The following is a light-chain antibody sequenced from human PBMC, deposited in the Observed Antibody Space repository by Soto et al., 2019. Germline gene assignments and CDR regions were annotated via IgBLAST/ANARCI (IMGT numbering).Light chain of an antibody. J-gene: IGLJ1*01. CDR1: SSDVGYYNY. V-gene: IGLV2-8*01. CDR3: NSNACSKIYE. CDR2: EVS. Sequence: QSALTQPPSASGSPGQSVTISCTGTSSDVGYYNYVSWYQQHPGKAPKLMIYEVSKRPSGVPDRFSGSKSGNTASRTVSGHQAEDDAEYYCNSNACSKIYEFRTRTKVTVI.